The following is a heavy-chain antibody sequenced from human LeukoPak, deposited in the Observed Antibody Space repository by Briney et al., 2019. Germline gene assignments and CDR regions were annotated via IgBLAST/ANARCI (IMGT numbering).Heavy chain of an antibody. V-gene: IGHV3-21*01. CDR1: GFTFSSYS. CDR3: ASGKYNWNDDAFDI. J-gene: IGHJ3*02. Sequence: PGGSLRLSCAASGFTFSSYSMNWVRQAPGKGLEWVSSISSSSSYIYYADSVKGRFTISRDNAKNSLYLQMNRLRAEDTAVYYCASGKYNWNDDAFDIWGQGTMVTVSS. CDR2: ISSSSSYI. D-gene: IGHD1-1*01.